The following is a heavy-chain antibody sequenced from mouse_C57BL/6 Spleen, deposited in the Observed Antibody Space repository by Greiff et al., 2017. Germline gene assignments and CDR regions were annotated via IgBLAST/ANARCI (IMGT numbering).Heavy chain of an antibody. CDR3: ARSGTTVHFDY. V-gene: IGHV1-69*01. J-gene: IGHJ2*01. Sequence: VKLQQPGAELVMPGASVKLSCKASGYTFTSYWMHWVKQRPGQGLEWIGEIDPSDSYTNYNQKFKGKSTLTVDKSSSTAYMQLSSLTSEDSAVYYCARSGTTVHFDYWGQGTTLTVSS. CDR2: IDPSDSYT. D-gene: IGHD1-1*01. CDR1: GYTFTSYW.